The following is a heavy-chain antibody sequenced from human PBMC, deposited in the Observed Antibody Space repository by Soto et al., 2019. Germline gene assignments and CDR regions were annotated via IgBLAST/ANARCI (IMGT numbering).Heavy chain of an antibody. J-gene: IGHJ3*02. CDR3: AKKGRITAIGTNAFDI. V-gene: IGHV3-23*01. CDR2: ISGSGDST. D-gene: IGHD6-13*01. Sequence: EVQLLESGGGLVQPGGSLRLSCAASGFTFSSYTMSWVHQAAGKGLEWVSGISGSGDSTYYADSVKGRFTISRDNSKNTLSLQMNSLRAEDTAVYYCAKKGRITAIGTNAFDIWGQGTMVTVSS. CDR1: GFTFSSYT.